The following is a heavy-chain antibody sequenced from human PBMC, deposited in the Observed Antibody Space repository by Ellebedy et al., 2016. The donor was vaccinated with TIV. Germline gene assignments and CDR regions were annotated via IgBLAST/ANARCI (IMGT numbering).Heavy chain of an antibody. D-gene: IGHD4-11*01. Sequence: SETLSLTCAVYGGSFSGYYWSWIRQPPGKGLEWIGEINHSGSTNYNPSLKSRVTVSVDPSKNQFSLKLSSVTAADTAVYYCARRLKSGFDYWGQGTLVTVSS. V-gene: IGHV4-34*01. J-gene: IGHJ4*02. CDR3: ARRLKSGFDY. CDR2: INHSGST. CDR1: GGSFSGYY.